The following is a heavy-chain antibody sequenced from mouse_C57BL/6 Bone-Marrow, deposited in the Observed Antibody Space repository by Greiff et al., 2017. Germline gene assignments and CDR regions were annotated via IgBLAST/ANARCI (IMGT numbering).Heavy chain of an antibody. CDR3: ATIKISYGNYGYFDV. Sequence: VQLQQSGAELAKPGASVKLSCKASGYTFTSYWMHWVKQRPGQGLEWIGYINPSSGYTKYNQKFKDKATLTADKSSSTAYMQLSSLTYEDSAVYYCATIKISYGNYGYFDVWGTGTTVTVSS. CDR1: GYTFTSYW. CDR2: INPSSGYT. J-gene: IGHJ1*03. V-gene: IGHV1-7*01. D-gene: IGHD2-1*01.